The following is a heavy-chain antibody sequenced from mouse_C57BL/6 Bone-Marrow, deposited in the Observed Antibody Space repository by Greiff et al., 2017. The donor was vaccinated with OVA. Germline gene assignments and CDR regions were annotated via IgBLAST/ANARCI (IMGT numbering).Heavy chain of an antibody. CDR2: IDPSDSYT. D-gene: IGHD2-5*01. CDR3: ARRDYSNSWFAY. Sequence: QVQLQQPGAELVMPGASVKLSCKASGYTFTSYWMHWVKQRPGQGLEWIGEIDPSDSYTNYNQKFKGKSTLTVDKSSSTAYMQLSSLTSEDSAVYYCARRDYSNSWFAYWGQGTLVTVSA. CDR1: GYTFTSYW. V-gene: IGHV1-69*01. J-gene: IGHJ3*01.